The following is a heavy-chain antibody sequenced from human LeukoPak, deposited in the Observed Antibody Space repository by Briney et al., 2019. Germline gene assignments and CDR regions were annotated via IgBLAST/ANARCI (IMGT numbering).Heavy chain of an antibody. J-gene: IGHJ3*02. CDR2: INHSGST. D-gene: IGHD3-16*02. Sequence: PSETLSLTCAAYGGSFSAYYWSWIRQPPGKGLEWIGEINHSGSTDYNPSLKSRVTLSVDTSNNQFSLKLRSVTAADTAVYYCARGTNNDVWETYRFTSAFDIWGQGTMVTVSS. CDR1: GGSFSAYY. CDR3: ARGTNNDVWETYRFTSAFDI. V-gene: IGHV4-34*01.